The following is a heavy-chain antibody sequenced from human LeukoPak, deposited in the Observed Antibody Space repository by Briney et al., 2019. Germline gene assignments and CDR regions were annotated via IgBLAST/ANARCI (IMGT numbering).Heavy chain of an antibody. V-gene: IGHV3-43*01. J-gene: IGHJ4*02. Sequence: PGGSLRLSCAASGFMFDDYTMHWVRQPPGKALEWVSLISWDGGSTYYADSVKGRFTISRDNSKNSLYLQMNSLRTEDTALYYCALLGAPLIASQSFDHWGQGTLVTVSS. CDR3: ALLGAPLIASQSFDH. CDR2: ISWDGGST. CDR1: GFMFDDYT. D-gene: IGHD3-16*01.